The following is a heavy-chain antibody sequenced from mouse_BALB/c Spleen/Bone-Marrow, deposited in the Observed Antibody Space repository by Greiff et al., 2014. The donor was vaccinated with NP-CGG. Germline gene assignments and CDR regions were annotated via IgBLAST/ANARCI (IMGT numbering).Heavy chain of an antibody. J-gene: IGHJ4*01. CDR1: GFTFSDYY. Sequence: EVQLQQSGGGLVKPGGSLKLSCAASGFTFSDYYMCWIRQTPEKRLEWVATVSDGGNYTYYPDSVKGRFTISRDNAKNNLYLQMGSLKFGDTAMFYVLRSGGRYGPMDYWGQGTSVTV. V-gene: IGHV5-4*02. CDR2: VSDGGNYT. D-gene: IGHD2-10*02. CDR3: LRSGGRYGPMDY.